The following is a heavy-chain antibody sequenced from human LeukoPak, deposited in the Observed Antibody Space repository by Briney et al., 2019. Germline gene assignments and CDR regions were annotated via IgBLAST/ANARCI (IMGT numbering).Heavy chain of an antibody. CDR1: GFTFGTYA. Sequence: TGGSLRLSCADSGFTFGTYAMGWVRQAPGKGLEWISAISGSGGSTYYADSVKGRFTISRDNSKNTLYLQMNSLRAEDTAVYYCAKIPYSSGWVQNWFDPWGQGTLVTVSS. J-gene: IGHJ5*02. V-gene: IGHV3-23*01. CDR2: ISGSGGST. CDR3: AKIPYSSGWVQNWFDP. D-gene: IGHD6-19*01.